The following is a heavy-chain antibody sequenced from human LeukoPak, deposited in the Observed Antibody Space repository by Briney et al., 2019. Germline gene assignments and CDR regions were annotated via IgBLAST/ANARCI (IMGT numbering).Heavy chain of an antibody. CDR1: GVSFCTTA. Sequence: RGAPRHSSAESGVSFCTTAVSTGGHHPPGGREWGSAISGSGGSTFYAESVKGRFTISRDKSKNTLYLQMSSLRAEDTAVYYCVKGMTGDYWYFDLWGRGTLVTVSS. CDR2: ISGSGGST. D-gene: IGHD3-9*01. J-gene: IGHJ2*01. CDR3: VKGMTGDYWYFDL. V-gene: IGHV3-23*01.